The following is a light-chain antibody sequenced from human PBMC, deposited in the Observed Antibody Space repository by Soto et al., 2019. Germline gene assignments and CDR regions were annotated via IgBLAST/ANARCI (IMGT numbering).Light chain of an antibody. J-gene: IGLJ1*01. CDR1: SSDVGGYNY. Sequence: QSVLTQPASVSGSPGQSITISCTGASSDVGGYNYVSWYQQHPGKAPKLMIYEVSNRPSGVSNRFSGSKSGNTASLTISGLQAEDEADYFCSSYISRTNIYVFGTGTKVTVL. CDR2: EVS. V-gene: IGLV2-14*01. CDR3: SSYISRTNIYV.